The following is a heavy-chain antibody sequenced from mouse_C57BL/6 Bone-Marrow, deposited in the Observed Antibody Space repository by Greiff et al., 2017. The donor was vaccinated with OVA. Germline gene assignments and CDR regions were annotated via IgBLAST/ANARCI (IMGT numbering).Heavy chain of an antibody. J-gene: IGHJ3*01. CDR1: GYTFTDYY. CDR2: INPYNGGT. CDR3: ARHIYYGSSYPGFAY. D-gene: IGHD1-1*01. Sequence: EVKLQQSGPVLVKPGASVKMSCKASGYTFTDYYMNWVKQSHGKSLEWIGVINPYNGGTSYNQKFKGKATLTVDKSSSTAYMELNSLTSEDSAVYYCARHIYYGSSYPGFAYWGQGTLVTVSA. V-gene: IGHV1-19*01.